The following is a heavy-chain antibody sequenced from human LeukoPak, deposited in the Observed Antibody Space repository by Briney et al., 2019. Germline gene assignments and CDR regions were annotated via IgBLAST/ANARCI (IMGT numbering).Heavy chain of an antibody. Sequence: SETLSLTCAVYGGSFSAYYWSWIRQPPGKGLEWIGEINHSGSTNYNPSLKSRVAISVDTSRNQFSLRLSSVTAADTAVYYCARGQRITMTDWGQGTLVTVSA. D-gene: IGHD3-22*01. CDR3: ARGQRITMTD. CDR1: GGSFSAYY. J-gene: IGHJ4*02. CDR2: INHSGST. V-gene: IGHV4-34*01.